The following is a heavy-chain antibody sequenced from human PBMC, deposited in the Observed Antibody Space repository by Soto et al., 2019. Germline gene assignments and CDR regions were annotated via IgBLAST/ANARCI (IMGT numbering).Heavy chain of an antibody. D-gene: IGHD6-13*01. Sequence: SVKVSCKASGGTFSSYAISWVRQAPGQGLEWMGGIIPIFGTANYAQKFQGRVTITADESTSTAYMELSSLRSEDTAVYYCARSPDGIAAATFGYNWLDPWGQGTLVSVS. CDR1: GGTFSSYA. V-gene: IGHV1-69*13. CDR2: IIPIFGTA. J-gene: IGHJ5*02. CDR3: ARSPDGIAAATFGYNWLDP.